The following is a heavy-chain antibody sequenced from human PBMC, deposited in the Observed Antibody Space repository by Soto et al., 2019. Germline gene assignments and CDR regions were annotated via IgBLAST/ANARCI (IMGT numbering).Heavy chain of an antibody. D-gene: IGHD5-12*01. V-gene: IGHV3-30*18. J-gene: IGHJ4*02. Sequence: GGSLRLSCAASGFTFRNYGMHWVRQAPGKGLEWVAVISNDASNKYYADSVKGRFTLSRDDSKNTLYLQLNNLRAEDTAVYYCVKGGWLDYWGQGTVVTVSS. CDR2: ISNDASNK. CDR1: GFTFRNYG. CDR3: VKGGWLDY.